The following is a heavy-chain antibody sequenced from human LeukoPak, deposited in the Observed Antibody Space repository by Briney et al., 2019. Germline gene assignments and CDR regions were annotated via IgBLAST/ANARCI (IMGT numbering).Heavy chain of an antibody. V-gene: IGHV4-38-2*02. J-gene: IGHJ6*03. D-gene: IGHD2-2*02. Sequence: PSETLSLTCTVSGYSIRSGYYWGWIRQPPGKGLEWIGSIYHSGSTYYNPSLKSRVTISVDTSKNQFSLKLSSVTAADTAVYYCARDQPHCSSTSCYIYYYYMDVWGKGTTVTVSS. CDR1: GYSIRSGYY. CDR3: ARDQPHCSSTSCYIYYYYMDV. CDR2: IYHSGST.